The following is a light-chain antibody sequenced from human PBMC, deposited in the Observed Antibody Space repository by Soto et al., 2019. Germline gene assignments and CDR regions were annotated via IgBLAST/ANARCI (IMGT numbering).Light chain of an antibody. Sequence: ENVLTQSPATLSLSPGDRATLSCRASQSVRSYLAWYQQKPGQAPRLLISDASNRATGVPARFSGSGSGTASTLTIRSLEPDAFAVYYCQQRRSGWTFGPGTKVEI. V-gene: IGKV3-11*01. J-gene: IGKJ1*01. CDR2: DAS. CDR1: QSVRSY. CDR3: QQRRSGWT.